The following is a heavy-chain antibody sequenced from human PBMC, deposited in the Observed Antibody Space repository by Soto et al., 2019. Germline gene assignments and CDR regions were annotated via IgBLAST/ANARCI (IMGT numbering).Heavy chain of an antibody. Sequence: SETLSLTCTVSGGSISSGGYYWSWIRQHPGKGLEWIGYIYYSGSTYYNPSLKSRVTISVDTSKNQFSLKLSSVTAADTAVYYCANSWREYCSGGSCPNDYYYYMDVWGKGTTVTVSS. CDR3: ANSWREYCSGGSCPNDYYYYMDV. D-gene: IGHD2-15*01. CDR2: IYYSGST. CDR1: GGSISSGGYY. V-gene: IGHV4-31*03. J-gene: IGHJ6*03.